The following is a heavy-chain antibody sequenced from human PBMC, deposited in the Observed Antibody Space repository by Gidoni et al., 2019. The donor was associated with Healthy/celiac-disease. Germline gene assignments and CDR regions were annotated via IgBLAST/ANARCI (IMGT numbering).Heavy chain of an antibody. CDR1: GFTFSSYG. CDR2: RWEDGSNK. CDR3: AGDEERSLGEY. J-gene: IGHJ4*02. Sequence: QVQLVESGGGVVQPGRSLRLSCAASGFTFSSYGMHWVRQAPGKGLEWVAVRWEDGSNKYYADSVEGRFTISRDNSKNTLYLQMNSLRAEDTAGYYCAGDEERSLGEYWGQGTLVTVSS. V-gene: IGHV3-33*01.